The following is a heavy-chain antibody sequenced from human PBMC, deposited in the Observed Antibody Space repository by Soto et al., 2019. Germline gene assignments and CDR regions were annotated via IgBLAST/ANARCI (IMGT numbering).Heavy chain of an antibody. Sequence: SETLSLPCGVSGGSISSGGYSWSRIRQPPGKGLEWIGYIYHSGSTYYNPSLKSRVTISVDRSKNQFSLKLSSVTAADTAVYYCARCPVAGTGGAGPMGPFDYWGQGTLVTVSS. V-gene: IGHV4-30-2*01. CDR3: ARCPVAGTGGAGPMGPFDY. CDR2: IYHSGST. J-gene: IGHJ4*02. CDR1: GGSISSGGYS. D-gene: IGHD6-19*01.